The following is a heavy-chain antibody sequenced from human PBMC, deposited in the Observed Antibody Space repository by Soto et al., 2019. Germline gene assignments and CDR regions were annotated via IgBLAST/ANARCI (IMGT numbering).Heavy chain of an antibody. J-gene: IGHJ4*02. V-gene: IGHV1-24*01. D-gene: IGHD3-22*01. Sequence: QVQLVQSGAEVKKPGASVKVSCKVSGYTLTELSMHWVRQAPGNGLEWMGGFDPEDGETIYAQKFQGRVTMTEDTSTDTAYMELRSVRSEDTAVYYCATSSGYDYYFDYWGQGTLVTVSS. CDR3: ATSSGYDYYFDY. CDR1: GYTLTELS. CDR2: FDPEDGET.